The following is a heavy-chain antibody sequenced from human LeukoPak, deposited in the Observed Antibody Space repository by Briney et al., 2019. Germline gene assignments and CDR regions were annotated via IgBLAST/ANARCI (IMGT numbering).Heavy chain of an antibody. CDR2: INPTGGST. CDR3: ARERYCSGGNCFVTYYYGMDV. V-gene: IGHV1-46*01. D-gene: IGHD2-15*01. CDR1: GYTFTGYY. Sequence: ASVKVSSKASGYTFTGYYMHWVRQAPGQGLEWMGIINPTGGSTNYAQKFEGRVTMTRDTSTSTVYMELSSLRSEDTAIYYCARERYCSGGNCFVTYYYGMDVWGQGTTVTVSS. J-gene: IGHJ6*02.